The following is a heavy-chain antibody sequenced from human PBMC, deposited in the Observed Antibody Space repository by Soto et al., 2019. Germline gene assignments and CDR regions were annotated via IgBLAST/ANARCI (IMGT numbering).Heavy chain of an antibody. Sequence: GGSLRLSCAASGFTFSSYGMHWVRQAPGKGLEWVAVISFDGSHKYYAVSVKGRFTISRDNSKNTLYLQMNSLRAEDTAVYYCAKSDSGQDSNWFDPWGQGTLVTVSS. CDR2: ISFDGSHK. J-gene: IGHJ5*02. D-gene: IGHD1-26*01. V-gene: IGHV3-30*18. CDR3: AKSDSGQDSNWFDP. CDR1: GFTFSSYG.